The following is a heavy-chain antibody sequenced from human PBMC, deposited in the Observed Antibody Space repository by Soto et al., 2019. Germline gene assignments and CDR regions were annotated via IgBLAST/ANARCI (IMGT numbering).Heavy chain of an antibody. V-gene: IGHV1-2*02. CDR1: GYTFTGYY. J-gene: IGHJ4*02. CDR3: ARGPLAAASQLLSNYFDY. CDR2: INPNSGGT. Sequence: ASVKVSCKASGYTFTGYYMHWVRQAPGQGLEWMGWINPNSGGTNYAQKFQGRVTMTRDTSISTAYMELSRLRSDDTAVYYCARGPLAAASQLLSNYFDYWGQGTLVTVSS. D-gene: IGHD6-13*01.